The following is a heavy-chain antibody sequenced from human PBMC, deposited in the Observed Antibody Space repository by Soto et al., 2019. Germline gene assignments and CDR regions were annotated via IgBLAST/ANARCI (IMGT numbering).Heavy chain of an antibody. J-gene: IGHJ6*03. CDR2: TYSRSKWYN. CDR1: GDSVSSNSAA. D-gene: IGHD6-19*01. Sequence: SQTLSLTCAISGDSVSSNSAAWNWIRQSPSRGLEWLGRTYSRSKWYNDYAVSVKSRITINPDTSKNQFSLQLNSVTPEDTGVLYCARIRVYCSGRDGYYYCYRGVWGKGTTVTVSS. CDR3: ARIRVYCSGRDGYYYCYRGV. V-gene: IGHV6-1*01.